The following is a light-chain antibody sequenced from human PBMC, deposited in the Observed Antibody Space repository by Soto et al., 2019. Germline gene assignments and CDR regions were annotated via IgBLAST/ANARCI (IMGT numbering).Light chain of an antibody. CDR3: CSRV. V-gene: IGLV2-23*02. Sequence: QSALTQPASVSGSPGQSITISCTGTSSDVATYNLVSWYQQRPGTAPQLIIYEVTKRPSGVSTRFSGSQSGNTASLTISGLQADDEADYYCCSRVFGGVTKLTVL. J-gene: IGLJ3*02. CDR2: EVT. CDR1: SSDVATYNL.